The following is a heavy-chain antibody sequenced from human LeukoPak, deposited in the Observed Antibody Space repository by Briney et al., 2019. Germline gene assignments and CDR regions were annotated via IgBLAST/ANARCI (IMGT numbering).Heavy chain of an antibody. CDR1: RFTFSSYR. D-gene: IGHD6-13*01. Sequence: PGGSLRLSCAASRFTFSSYRMHWVRQAPGKGLEWVAFIRYDGSDKYYTDSVKGRFTISRDNSKNTLCLQMNSLRAEDTAVYYCAKDYSSSWSVLDYWGQGTLVTVSS. CDR2: IRYDGSDK. J-gene: IGHJ4*02. CDR3: AKDYSSSWSVLDY. V-gene: IGHV3-30*02.